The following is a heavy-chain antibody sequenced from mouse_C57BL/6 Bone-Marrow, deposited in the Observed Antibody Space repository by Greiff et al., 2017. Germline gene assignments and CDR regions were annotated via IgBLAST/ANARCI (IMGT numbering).Heavy chain of an antibody. V-gene: IGHV1-55*01. CDR3: ARRLRTYFDY. D-gene: IGHD2-4*01. J-gene: IGHJ2*01. Sequence: QVQLQQPGAELVKPGASVKMSCKASGYTFTSYWITWVKQRPGQGLEWIGDIYPGSGSTNYNEKFKSKATLAVDTSSSTAYMQLTSLTSKDSAVYYCARRLRTYFDYWGQGTTLTVSS. CDR2: IYPGSGST. CDR1: GYTFTSYW.